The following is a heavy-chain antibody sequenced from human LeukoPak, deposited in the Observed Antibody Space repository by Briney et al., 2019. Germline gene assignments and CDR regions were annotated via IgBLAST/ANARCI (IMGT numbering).Heavy chain of an antibody. V-gene: IGHV3-74*01. Sequence: PGGSLRLSCAASGFTFSSNWMHWVRQAPGKGLVWVSRINEDGSTTNYADSVKGRSTIFRDNAKNTLYLQMNSLRAEDTAVYYCAKDRGGPVGVHRDETGGFDYWGQGTLVTVSS. CDR3: AKDRGGPVGVHRDETGGFDY. J-gene: IGHJ4*02. CDR2: INEDGSTT. D-gene: IGHD1-26*01. CDR1: GFTFSSNW.